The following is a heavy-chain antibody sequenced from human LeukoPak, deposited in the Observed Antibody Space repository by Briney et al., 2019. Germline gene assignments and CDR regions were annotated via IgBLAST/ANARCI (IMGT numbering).Heavy chain of an antibody. V-gene: IGHV1-18*01. CDR3: ARDPFPFIGQVTGITYFAS. D-gene: IGHD2-21*02. CDR2: ISTYNDDT. Sequence: GASVKVSCKASGYTFTNYGINWLRQAPGQGLEWLGWISTYNDDTKYAQKFQGRVTMTTDTSTTTVFMELRGLRSDDTGVYYCARDPFPFIGQVTGITYFASWGPGTLVTVSS. J-gene: IGHJ4*02. CDR1: GYTFTNYG.